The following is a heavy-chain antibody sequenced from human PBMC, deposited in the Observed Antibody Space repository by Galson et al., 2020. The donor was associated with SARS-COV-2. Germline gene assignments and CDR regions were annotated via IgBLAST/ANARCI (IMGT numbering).Heavy chain of an antibody. D-gene: IGHD3-3*01. CDR2: IYPGDSDT. CDR1: GYSFTSYW. V-gene: IGHV5-51*01. Sequence: KIGESLKISCKGSGYSFTSYWIGWVRQMPGKGLEWMGIIYPGDSDTRYSPSFQGQVTISADKSISTAYLQWSSLKASDTAMYYCARLSFWSFSDAFDILGQGTMVTVSS. J-gene: IGHJ3*02. CDR3: ARLSFWSFSDAFDI.